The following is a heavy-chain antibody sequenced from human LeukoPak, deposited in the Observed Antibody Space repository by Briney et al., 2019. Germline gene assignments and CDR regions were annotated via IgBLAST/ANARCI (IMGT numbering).Heavy chain of an antibody. CDR1: GGSISSYY. V-gene: IGHV4-59*01. CDR3: ARGVGATNFDY. J-gene: IGHJ4*02. D-gene: IGHD1-26*01. Sequence: TSETLSLTCTVSGGSISSYYWSWIRQPPGKGLEWIGYIYYSGSTNYNPSLKSRVTISVDTSKNQFSLKLSPVTAADTAVYYCARGVGATNFDYWGQGTLVTVSS. CDR2: IYYSGST.